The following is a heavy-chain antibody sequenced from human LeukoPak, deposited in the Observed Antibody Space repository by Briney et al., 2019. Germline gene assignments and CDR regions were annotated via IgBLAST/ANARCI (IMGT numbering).Heavy chain of an antibody. D-gene: IGHD4-17*01. CDR1: GFTFSSYA. V-gene: IGHV3-23*01. CDR3: AFEGTTVTTNLDY. Sequence: GGSLRLSCAASGFTFSSYAMSWVRQAPGKGLEWVSTISGSGGSTYYADSVKGRFTISRDSSKNTLYLQMNSLRAEDTAVYYCAFEGTTVTTNLDYWGQGTLVTVSS. J-gene: IGHJ4*02. CDR2: ISGSGGST.